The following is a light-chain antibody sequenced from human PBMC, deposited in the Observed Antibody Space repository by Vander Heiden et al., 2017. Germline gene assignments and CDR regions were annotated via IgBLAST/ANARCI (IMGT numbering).Light chain of an antibody. CDR1: QTISNY. V-gene: IGKV1-39*01. CDR3: QQNDSNPPVT. Sequence: DIQMTQSPSSLSASVGDRVTITCRASQTISNYLNWYQQKPGKAPKVLIYGASSLQSGVPSRFSGSGSGTDFTLTISSRQPEDFATYYSQQNDSNPPVTFGQGTRVEIK. J-gene: IGKJ5*01. CDR2: GAS.